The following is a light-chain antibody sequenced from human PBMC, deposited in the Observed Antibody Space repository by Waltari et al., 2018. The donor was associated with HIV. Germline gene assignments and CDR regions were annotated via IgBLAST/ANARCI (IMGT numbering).Light chain of an antibody. CDR1: NIGSKS. J-gene: IGLJ2*01. CDR3: TVWYCSREHVV. CDR2: DDS. Sequence: SYVLTQPPSVSVAPGQTARLTCGGNNIGSKSVHWYQQKQGQAPVLVVYDDSTRRPGVRERFSGSNSGITATLAIRGVEAEDGAYCSCTVWYCSREHVVFGAGTRLTVL. V-gene: IGLV3-21*02.